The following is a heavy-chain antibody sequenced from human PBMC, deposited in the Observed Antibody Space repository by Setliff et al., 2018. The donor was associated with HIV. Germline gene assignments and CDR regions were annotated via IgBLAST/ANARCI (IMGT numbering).Heavy chain of an antibody. V-gene: IGHV1-18*01. J-gene: IGHJ6*02. D-gene: IGHD1-26*01. CDR1: GYTFTSYG. CDR2: ISAYNGNT. CDR3: ARDTAELLGLYYYYGMDV. Sequence: ASVKVSCKASGYTFTSYGISWVRQAPGQGLEWKGWISAYNGNTNYAQNFQGRVNVTRDTSINTVYLEVNGLKSDDTAVYYCARDTAELLGLYYYYGMDVWGQGTTVTVSS.